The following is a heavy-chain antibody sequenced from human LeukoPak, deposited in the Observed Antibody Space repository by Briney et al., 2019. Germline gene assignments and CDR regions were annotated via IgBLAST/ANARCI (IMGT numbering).Heavy chain of an antibody. CDR2: IYYSGTT. CDR1: RGSISSSNYY. CDR3: ARDGLFPSSWYSGWFDP. J-gene: IGHJ5*02. Sequence: SETLSLTCSVSRGSISSSNYYWGWIRQPPGKGLEWIGNIYYSGTTYYNPSLPSLKSRVTILVDTSKNQFSLKLSSVAAADTAVYYCARDGLFPSSWYSGWFDPWGQGTLVTVSS. V-gene: IGHV4-39*07. D-gene: IGHD6-13*01.